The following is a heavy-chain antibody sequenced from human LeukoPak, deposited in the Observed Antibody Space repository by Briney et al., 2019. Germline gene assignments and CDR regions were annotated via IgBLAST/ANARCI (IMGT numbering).Heavy chain of an antibody. CDR3: AREDYVWGSYRSSGSD. J-gene: IGHJ4*02. D-gene: IGHD3-16*02. Sequence: GGSLSLSCAASGFTVSSNYMSWVRQAPGKGLEWVSVIYSGGSTYYADSVKGRFTISRDNSKNTLYLQMNSLRAEDTAVYYCAREDYVWGSYRSSGSDWGQGTLVTVSS. V-gene: IGHV3-66*01. CDR2: IYSGGST. CDR1: GFTVSSNY.